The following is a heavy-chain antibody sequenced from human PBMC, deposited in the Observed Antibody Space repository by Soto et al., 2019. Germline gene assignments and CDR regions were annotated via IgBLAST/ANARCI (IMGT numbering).Heavy chain of an antibody. D-gene: IGHD3-22*01. CDR1: GFTFDDYG. CDR2: INWNGGST. CDR3: ARGLFYYDTPSYFDF. J-gene: IGHJ4*02. V-gene: IGHV3-20*04. Sequence: GGSLRLSCAASGFTFDDYGMSWVRQAPGKGLEWVSGINWNGGSTGYADTVKGRFTISRDNAKNSLYLQMNSLRAEDTALYYCARGLFYYDTPSYFDFWGQGTLVTVSS.